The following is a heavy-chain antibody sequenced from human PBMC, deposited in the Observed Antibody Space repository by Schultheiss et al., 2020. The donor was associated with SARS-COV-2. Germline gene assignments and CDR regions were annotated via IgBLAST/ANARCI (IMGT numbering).Heavy chain of an antibody. CDR1: GYTFTGYY. J-gene: IGHJ6*02. CDR3: TTGLEGSSNITIFGVAAYYYYYYGMDV. D-gene: IGHD3-3*01. CDR2: INPNSGGT. V-gene: IGHV1-2*02. Sequence: ASVKVSCKASGYTFTGYYMHWVRQGPGQGLEWMGWINPNSGGTNYAQKFQGRVTMTRDTSISTAYMELSRLRSDDKAVYYCTTGLEGSSNITIFGVAAYYYYYYGMDVWGQGTTVTVSS.